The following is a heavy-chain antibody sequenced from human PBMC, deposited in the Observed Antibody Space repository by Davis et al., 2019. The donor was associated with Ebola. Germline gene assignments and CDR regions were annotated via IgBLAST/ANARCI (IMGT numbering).Heavy chain of an antibody. V-gene: IGHV3-73*01. CDR1: GFTFSGSA. CDR3: TSAYGDYDY. D-gene: IGHD4-17*01. Sequence: GESLKISCAASGFTFSGSAMHWVRQASGKGLEWVGRIRSKANSYATAYAASVKGRFTISRDDSKNTAYLQMNSLKTEDNAVYYCTSAYGDYDYWGQGTLVTVSS. CDR2: IRSKANSYAT. J-gene: IGHJ4*02.